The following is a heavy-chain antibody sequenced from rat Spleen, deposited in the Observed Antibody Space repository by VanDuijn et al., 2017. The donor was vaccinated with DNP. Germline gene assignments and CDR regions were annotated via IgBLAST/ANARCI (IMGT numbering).Heavy chain of an antibody. J-gene: IGHJ2*01. CDR2: ISPSGGSS. Sequence: EVQLVESGGGLVQPGRSLKLSCAASGFTFSNYGMAWVRQAPKKGLEWVATISPSGGSSYYRDSVKGRFTVSREDAKNTLYLQMDSLRSEDTATYYCITDPPYYYSSYIYWGQGVMVTVSS. V-gene: IGHV5-19*01. CDR1: GFTFSNYG. CDR3: ITDPPYYYSSYIY. D-gene: IGHD1-2*01.